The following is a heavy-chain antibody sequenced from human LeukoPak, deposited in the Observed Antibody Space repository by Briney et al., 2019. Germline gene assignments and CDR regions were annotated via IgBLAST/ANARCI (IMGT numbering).Heavy chain of an antibody. CDR1: GFSFTNSA. V-gene: IGHV1-58*01. CDR3: AAGYIGGAMVTNAFDI. D-gene: IGHD5-18*01. CDR2: IVVGSANT. Sequence: GASVKVSCKASGFSFTNSAVQWVRQARGQGLEWIGWIVVGSANTIYVQKFQERVTITRDMSTSTAYMELSSLRSEDTAVYYCAAGYIGGAMVTNAFDIWGQGTMVTVSS. J-gene: IGHJ3*02.